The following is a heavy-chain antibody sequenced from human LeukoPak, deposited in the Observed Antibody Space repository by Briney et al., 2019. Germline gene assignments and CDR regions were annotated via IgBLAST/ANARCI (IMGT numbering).Heavy chain of an antibody. CDR3: AKIKWELLHDAFDI. J-gene: IGHJ3*02. D-gene: IGHD1-26*01. CDR1: GFTFSSYS. CDR2: ISSSSSYI. Sequence: PGGSLRLSCAASGFTFSSYSMNWVRQAPGKGLEWVSSISSSSSYIYYADSVKGRFTISRDNAKNSLYLQMNSLRAEDTAVYYCAKIKWELLHDAFDIWGQGTMVTVSS. V-gene: IGHV3-21*01.